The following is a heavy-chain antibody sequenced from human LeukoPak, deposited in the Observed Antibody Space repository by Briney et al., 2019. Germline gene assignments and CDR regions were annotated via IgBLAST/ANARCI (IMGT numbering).Heavy chain of an antibody. V-gene: IGHV3-23*01. D-gene: IGHD6-19*01. CDR1: GFTFSSYG. CDR3: AKVREKQWLYYFDF. Sequence: GGSLRLSCAASGFTFSSYGMSWVRQAPGKGLEWVSLISASGGTTYYADSVKGRFTISRDNSENTLYLQMNSLRAEDTAVFYCAKVREKQWLYYFDFWGQGTLVAVSS. CDR2: ISASGGTT. J-gene: IGHJ4*02.